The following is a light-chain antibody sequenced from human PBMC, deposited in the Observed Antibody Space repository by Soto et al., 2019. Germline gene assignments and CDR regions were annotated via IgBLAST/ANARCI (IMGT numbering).Light chain of an antibody. Sequence: EIVMTQSPATLSVSPGERATLSCRASQSVSNNLAWYQKKPGQAPRLLIYGASNRATGIPARFSGSGSGTEFTLTISSLQSEDFAFYYCQQYNNWWTFGQGTRV. V-gene: IGKV3-15*01. J-gene: IGKJ1*01. CDR3: QQYNNWWT. CDR2: GAS. CDR1: QSVSNN.